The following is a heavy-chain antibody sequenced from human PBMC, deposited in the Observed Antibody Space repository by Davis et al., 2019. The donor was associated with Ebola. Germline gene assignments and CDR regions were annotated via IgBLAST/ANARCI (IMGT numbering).Heavy chain of an antibody. J-gene: IGHJ4*02. D-gene: IGHD2-15*01. CDR3: ARVDCRGGSCYRSIDF. Sequence: ESLKISCAASGFTFSSYAMSWVRQPPGKGLEWIGSIYYSGSTYYNPSLKSRVTISVDTSKNQFSLKLSSVTAADTAVYYCARVDCRGGSCYRSIDFWGQGSLVTVSS. V-gene: IGHV4-38-2*01. CDR1: GFTFSSYA. CDR2: IYYSGST.